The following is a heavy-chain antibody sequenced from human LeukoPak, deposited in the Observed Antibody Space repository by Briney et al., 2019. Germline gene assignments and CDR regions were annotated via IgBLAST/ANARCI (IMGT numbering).Heavy chain of an antibody. J-gene: IGHJ6*04. Sequence: GGSLLLSCAASGFTFSSYAMSWGRQAPGKGLEWVSAISGSGGSTYDADSVKGRFTISRDNSKNTLYLQMHSLRAEDTAVYYCAKGSGYSYGSVFKAYGMDVWGKGTTVTVSS. D-gene: IGHD5-18*01. CDR1: GFTFSSYA. CDR3: AKGSGYSYGSVFKAYGMDV. CDR2: ISGSGGST. V-gene: IGHV3-23*01.